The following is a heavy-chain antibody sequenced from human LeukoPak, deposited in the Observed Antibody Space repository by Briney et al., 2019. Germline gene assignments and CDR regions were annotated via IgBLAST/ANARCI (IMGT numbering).Heavy chain of an antibody. J-gene: IGHJ4*02. CDR3: ARGHVVVVAATAY. D-gene: IGHD2-15*01. CDR2: ISSSSSYI. Sequence: NPGGSLRLSCAASGFTFSSYSMNWVRQAPGKGLEWVSSISSSSSYIYYADSVKGRFTIYRDYAKNSLYLQMNSLRAEDTAVYYCARGHVVVVAATAYWGQGTLVTVSS. V-gene: IGHV3-21*01. CDR1: GFTFSSYS.